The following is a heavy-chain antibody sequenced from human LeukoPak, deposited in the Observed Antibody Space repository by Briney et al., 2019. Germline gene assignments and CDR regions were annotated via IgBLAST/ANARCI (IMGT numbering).Heavy chain of an antibody. CDR3: ARDQSFYGDYGTDGGY. Sequence: GGSLRLSCAASGFTFDDYGMSWVRQAPGKGLEWVSGIGWNGGSTGYADSVKGRFTISRDNAKNSLYLQMNSLRAEDTALYYCARDQSFYGDYGTDGGYWGQGTLVTVSS. J-gene: IGHJ4*02. D-gene: IGHD4-17*01. V-gene: IGHV3-20*04. CDR1: GFTFDDYG. CDR2: IGWNGGST.